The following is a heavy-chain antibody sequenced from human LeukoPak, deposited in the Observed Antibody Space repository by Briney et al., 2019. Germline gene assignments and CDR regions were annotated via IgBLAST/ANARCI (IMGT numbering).Heavy chain of an antibody. CDR1: GYSFTSYW. D-gene: IGHD5-24*01. V-gene: IGHV5-51*01. J-gene: IGHJ4*02. CDR2: IYPGDSDS. CDR3: AREGRDGFRTIDY. Sequence: GESLKISCQAYGYSFTSYWIGWVRQLPGKGLEWMGIIYPGDSDSRYSPSFQGQVTISADKSSSTAYLQWNTLKAADNAMYYCAREGRDGFRTIDYWGQGTLVTVS.